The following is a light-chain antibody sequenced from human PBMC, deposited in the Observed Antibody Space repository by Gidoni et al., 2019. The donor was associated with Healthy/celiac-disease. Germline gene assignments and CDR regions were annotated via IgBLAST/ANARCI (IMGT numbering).Light chain of an antibody. V-gene: IGKV3-15*01. Sequence: IVMTHSPATLSVSPGERATLPCRASQRVSSNLAWYQQKPGQAPRLLIYGASTRATGIPARFSGSGSGTEFTLTISSLQSEDFAVYYCQQYNNWLSTFGQGTKVEIK. CDR1: QRVSSN. J-gene: IGKJ1*01. CDR3: QQYNNWLST. CDR2: GAS.